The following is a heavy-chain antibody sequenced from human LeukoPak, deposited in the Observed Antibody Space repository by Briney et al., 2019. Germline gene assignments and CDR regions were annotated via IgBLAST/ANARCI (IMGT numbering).Heavy chain of an antibody. Sequence: GGSLRLSCAASGFTFSNAWMSWVRQAPGKGLEWVGRIKSKTDGGTTDYAAPVKGRFTISRVDSKNTLYLQMNSLKTEDTAVYYCTKKNTGFGELTDYWGQGTLVTVSS. V-gene: IGHV3-15*01. D-gene: IGHD3-10*01. CDR3: TKKNTGFGELTDY. J-gene: IGHJ4*02. CDR1: GFTFSNAW. CDR2: IKSKTDGGTT.